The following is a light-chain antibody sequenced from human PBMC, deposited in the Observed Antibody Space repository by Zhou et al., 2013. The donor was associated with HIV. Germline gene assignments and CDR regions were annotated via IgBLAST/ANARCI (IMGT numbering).Light chain of an antibody. Sequence: EIVLTQSPGTLSLSPGERATLSCRASQSISSTLAWYQQKPGQAPRLLIYDASTRATGIPARFSGSGSGTEFTLTISSMQSEDFSIYYCQQYNKWPQTFGQGTKVEIK. CDR1: QSISST. CDR2: DAS. J-gene: IGKJ1*01. CDR3: QQYNKWPQT. V-gene: IGKV3-15*01.